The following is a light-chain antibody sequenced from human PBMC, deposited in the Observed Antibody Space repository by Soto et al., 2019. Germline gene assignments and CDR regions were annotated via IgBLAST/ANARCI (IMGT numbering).Light chain of an antibody. CDR2: AAS. Sequence: DNQMTQSPSSLSASVGDSVTITCRASQGISNYLAWYQQKPGKVPKLMIYAASSLQSGVPSRFSGSGSGTDFTLTISNLQPEDVATYYCQKYNSARWTFGQGTKVDIK. CDR3: QKYNSARWT. CDR1: QGISNY. J-gene: IGKJ1*01. V-gene: IGKV1-27*01.